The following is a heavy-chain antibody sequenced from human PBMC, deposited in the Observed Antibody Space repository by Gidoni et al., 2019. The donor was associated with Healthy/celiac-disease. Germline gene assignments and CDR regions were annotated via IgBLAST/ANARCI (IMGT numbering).Heavy chain of an antibody. CDR1: GFTFSSYS. J-gene: IGHJ5*02. CDR2: ISSSSSTI. Sequence: EVQLVESGGGLVQPGGSLRLSCAASGFTFSSYSMNWVRQAPGKGLEWVSYISSSSSTIYYADSVKGRFTISRDNAKNSLYLQMNSLRAEDTAVYYCARANHRWYSSSWYKVWFDPWGQGTLVTVSS. D-gene: IGHD6-13*01. CDR3: ARANHRWYSSSWYKVWFDP. V-gene: IGHV3-48*01.